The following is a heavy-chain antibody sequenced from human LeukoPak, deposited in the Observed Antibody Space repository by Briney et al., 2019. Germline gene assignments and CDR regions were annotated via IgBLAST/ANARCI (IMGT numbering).Heavy chain of an antibody. J-gene: IGHJ5*02. D-gene: IGHD6-19*01. CDR3: ARGAVAGTWDVDWFDP. CDR2: INPNSGGT. CDR1: GYTFTGYY. Sequence: ASVKVSCKASGYTFTGYYMHWVRQAPGQGLEWMGWINPNSGGTNYAQKFQGRVTMTRDTSISTAYMELSRLRSDDTAVYYCARGAVAGTWDVDWFDPWGQGTLVTVSS. V-gene: IGHV1-2*02.